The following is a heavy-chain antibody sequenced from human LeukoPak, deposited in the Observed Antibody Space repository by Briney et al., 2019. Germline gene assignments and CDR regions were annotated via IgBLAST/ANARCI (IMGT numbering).Heavy chain of an antibody. J-gene: IGHJ4*02. CDR2: ISGSGGST. D-gene: IGHD3-10*01. Sequence: GGSLRLSCAASGFIVSSYAMRWVRQAPGKGLEWVSAISGSGGSTYYADSVKGQFTISRDNSKNTLYLQMNSLRAEDTAVYDCAKAILWFGELDYWGQGTLVTVSS. V-gene: IGHV3-23*01. CDR3: AKAILWFGELDY. CDR1: GFIVSSYA.